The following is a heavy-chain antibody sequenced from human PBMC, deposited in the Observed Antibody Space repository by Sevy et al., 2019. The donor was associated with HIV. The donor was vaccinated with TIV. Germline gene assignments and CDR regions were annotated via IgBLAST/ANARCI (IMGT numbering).Heavy chain of an antibody. Sequence: GGSLRLSCAASGFTFITYNMNWVRQAPGKGLEWVSSISGSSNYIYYAESMNGRFIISRDNVKNTLYLQMNSLRVDDTAVYYCARGPPDGSYDYFDYWGQGTLVTVSS. D-gene: IGHD1-26*01. CDR2: ISGSSNYI. CDR1: GFTFITYN. V-gene: IGHV3-21*06. J-gene: IGHJ4*02. CDR3: ARGPPDGSYDYFDY.